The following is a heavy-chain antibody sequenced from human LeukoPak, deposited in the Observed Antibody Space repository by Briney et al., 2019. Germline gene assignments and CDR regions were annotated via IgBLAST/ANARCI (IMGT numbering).Heavy chain of an antibody. CDR1: GFTFSRHA. CDR3: AKGDDIGKHPTRAYYFDT. V-gene: IGHV3-23*01. CDR2: TGLNSVNT. J-gene: IGHJ4*02. D-gene: IGHD5-24*01. Sequence: GGSLRLSCAASGFTFSRHAMSWVRQAPGKGLEWVSTTGLNSVNTLCAESVQGRFSISRDNSKNTLDLQMDNLRVDDTAVYYCAKGDDIGKHPTRAYYFDTWGQGTLDTVSS.